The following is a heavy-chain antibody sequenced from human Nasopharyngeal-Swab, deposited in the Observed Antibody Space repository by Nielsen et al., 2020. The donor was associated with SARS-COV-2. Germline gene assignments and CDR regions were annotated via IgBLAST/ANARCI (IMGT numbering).Heavy chain of an antibody. CDR1: VVAFVGYL. Sequence: LTCTGAGAVVAFVGYLVRWGLQAPGKGLEWVANIKQDGSEKYYVDSVKGRFTISRDNAKNSLYLQMNSLRAEDTAVYYCARGDIVVVPAAILYYYYMDVWGKGTTVTVSS. V-gene: IGHV3-7*01. J-gene: IGHJ6*03. CDR3: ARGDIVVVPAAILYYYYMDV. CDR2: IKQDGSEK. D-gene: IGHD2-2*02.